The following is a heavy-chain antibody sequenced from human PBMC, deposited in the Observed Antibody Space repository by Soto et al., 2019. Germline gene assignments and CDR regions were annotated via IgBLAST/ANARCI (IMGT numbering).Heavy chain of an antibody. J-gene: IGHJ4*02. CDR1: GFTFSNYW. CDR2: IKSDGSST. D-gene: IGHD2-21*02. V-gene: IGHV3-74*01. CDR3: ASAVVTSGY. Sequence: SLRLSCAASGFTFSNYWMHWVRQAPGKGLVWVSRIKSDGSSTSYADSVKGRFTISRDNAKNTLYLQMNSLRAEDTAVYYCASAVVTSGYWGQGTLVTVSS.